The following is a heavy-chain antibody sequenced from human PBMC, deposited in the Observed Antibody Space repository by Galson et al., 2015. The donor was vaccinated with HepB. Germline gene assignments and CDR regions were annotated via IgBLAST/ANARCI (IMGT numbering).Heavy chain of an antibody. CDR2: ISYDGSNK. CDR3: ARKGIAAGRIDY. CDR1: GFTFSSYA. D-gene: IGHD6-13*01. Sequence: SLRLSCAASGFTFSSYAMHWVRQAPGKGLEWVAVISYDGSNKYYADSVKGRFTISRDNSKNTLYLQMNSLRAEDTAVYYCARKGIAAGRIDYWGQGTLVTVSS. V-gene: IGHV3-30*04. J-gene: IGHJ4*02.